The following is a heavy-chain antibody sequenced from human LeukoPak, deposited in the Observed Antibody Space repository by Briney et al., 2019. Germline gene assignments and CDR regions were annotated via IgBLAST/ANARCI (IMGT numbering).Heavy chain of an antibody. V-gene: IGHV3-23*01. Sequence: GGSLRLSCAASGFTFSSYAMSWVRQAPGKGLEWVLAISGSGGSTYYADSVKGRFTISRDNSKNTLYLQMNSLRAEDTAVYYCAKNPLGYCSSTSCYQFDPWGQGTLVTVSS. CDR2: ISGSGGST. J-gene: IGHJ5*02. CDR1: GFTFSSYA. CDR3: AKNPLGYCSSTSCYQFDP. D-gene: IGHD2-2*01.